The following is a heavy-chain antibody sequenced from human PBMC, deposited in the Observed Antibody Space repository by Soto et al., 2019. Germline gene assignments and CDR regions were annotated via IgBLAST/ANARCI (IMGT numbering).Heavy chain of an antibody. D-gene: IGHD6-6*01. CDR1: GGSFSGYY. J-gene: IGHJ4*02. CDR3: ASRYSSIAARRDY. Sequence: SETLSLTCAVYGGSFSGYYWSWIRQPPGKGLEWIGEINHSGSTNYNPSLKSRVTISVDTSKNQFSLKLSSVTAADTAVYYCASRYSSIAARRDYWGQGTLVTVSS. V-gene: IGHV4-34*01. CDR2: INHSGST.